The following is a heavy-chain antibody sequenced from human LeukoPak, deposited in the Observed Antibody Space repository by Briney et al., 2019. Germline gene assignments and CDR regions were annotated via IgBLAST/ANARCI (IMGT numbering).Heavy chain of an antibody. J-gene: IGHJ4*02. D-gene: IGHD2-2*01. CDR1: GGSISSYY. Sequence: SETLSLTCTVSGGSISSYYWSWIRPPPGKGLEWIGYIYYSGSTNYNPSLKSRVTISVDTSKNQFSLKLSSVTAADTAVYYCARHGEMVVVEERGFDYWGQGTLVTVSS. CDR3: ARHGEMVVVEERGFDY. CDR2: IYYSGST. V-gene: IGHV4-59*08.